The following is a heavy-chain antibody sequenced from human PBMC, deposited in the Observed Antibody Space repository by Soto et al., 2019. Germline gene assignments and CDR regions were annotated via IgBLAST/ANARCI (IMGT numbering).Heavy chain of an antibody. V-gene: IGHV3-64*01. Sequence: GGSLRLSCAASGFTFNNYAFHWVRQAPGRGLEYVSTISSDGGSTYYANSVKGRFTISRDNSKNTLFLQMGSLRAEDMAVFYCARELVRGLRAYYYYGMDVWGQGTTVTVSS. D-gene: IGHD3-10*01. J-gene: IGHJ6*02. CDR1: GFTFNNYA. CDR2: ISSDGGST. CDR3: ARELVRGLRAYYYYGMDV.